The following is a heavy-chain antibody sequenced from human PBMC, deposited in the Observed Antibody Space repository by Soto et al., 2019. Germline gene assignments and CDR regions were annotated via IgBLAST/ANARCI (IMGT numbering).Heavy chain of an antibody. CDR2: ISWNSGSI. CDR3: AKDRQQVPGYYYYYYMDV. CDR1: GFTFDDYA. J-gene: IGHJ6*03. Sequence: EVQLVESGGGLVQPGRSLRLSCAASGFTFDDYAMHWVRQAPGKGLEWVSGISWNSGSIGYADSVKGRFTISRDNAKNSLYLQMNSLRAEDTALYYCAKDRQQVPGYYYYYYMDVWGKGTTVTVSS. D-gene: IGHD3-10*01. V-gene: IGHV3-9*01.